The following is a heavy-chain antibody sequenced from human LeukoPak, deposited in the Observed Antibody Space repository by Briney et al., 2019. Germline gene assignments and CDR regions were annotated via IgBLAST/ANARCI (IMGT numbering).Heavy chain of an antibody. Sequence: GESLKISCKGSGYSFTSYWIGWVRQMPGKGLAWMGIIYPGDSDTRYSPSFQGQVTISADKSISTAYLQWSSLKASDTAVYYCARGRRFGELSHPTYYFDYWGQGTQVTVSS. J-gene: IGHJ4*02. CDR2: IYPGDSDT. CDR3: ARGRRFGELSHPTYYFDY. CDR1: GYSFTSYW. V-gene: IGHV5-51*01. D-gene: IGHD3-10*01.